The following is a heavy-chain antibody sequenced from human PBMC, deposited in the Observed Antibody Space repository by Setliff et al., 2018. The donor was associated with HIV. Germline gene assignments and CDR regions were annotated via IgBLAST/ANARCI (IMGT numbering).Heavy chain of an antibody. CDR1: GGSFSGYY. CDR3: ARANYYDSSGSLGYFDY. Sequence: SETLSLTCAVYGGSFSGYYWSWIRQPPGKGLEWIGEINHSGSTNYNPSLKSRVTISVDTSKNQFSLKLSSVTAADTAVYYCARANYYDSSGSLGYFDYWGQGTLVTVSS. V-gene: IGHV4-34*01. D-gene: IGHD3-22*01. J-gene: IGHJ4*02. CDR2: INHSGST.